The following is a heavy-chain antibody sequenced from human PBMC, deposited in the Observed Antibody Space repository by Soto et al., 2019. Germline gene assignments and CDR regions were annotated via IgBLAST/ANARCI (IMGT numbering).Heavy chain of an antibody. CDR2: IRSEPTNYAT. J-gene: IGHJ6*02. CDR3: TNYPKVSSAIRV. Sequence: EVQLVESGGGLVQPGGSLKLSCAASGFIFSDSAVHWVRQASGKGLEWVGRIRSEPTNYATVYAESLKGRFIISRDDSKTMAYLQMNSLKTEVTAVYSFTNYPKVSSAIRVWGQGTTVTVSS. CDR1: GFIFSDSA. V-gene: IGHV3-73*02. D-gene: IGHD1-26*01.